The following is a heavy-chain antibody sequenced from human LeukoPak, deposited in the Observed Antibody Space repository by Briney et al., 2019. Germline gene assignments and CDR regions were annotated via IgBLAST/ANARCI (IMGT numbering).Heavy chain of an antibody. D-gene: IGHD3-22*01. CDR1: GGSISSGGHY. CDR2: IYYSGST. J-gene: IGHJ4*02. CDR3: AREDYYDRSFSY. Sequence: PSQTLSLTCTVSGGSISSGGHYWGWIRQHPGKGLEWIGYIYYSGSTYYNPSLKSRVTISVDTSKNQFSLKLSSVTAADTAVYYCAREDYYDRSFSYWGQGTLVTVSS. V-gene: IGHV4-31*03.